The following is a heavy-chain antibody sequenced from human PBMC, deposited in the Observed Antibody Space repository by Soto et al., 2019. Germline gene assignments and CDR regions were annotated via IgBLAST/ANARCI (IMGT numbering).Heavy chain of an antibody. CDR3: ATNGPTMVRGVTEYYYYMDV. CDR2: ISAYNGNT. CDR1: GYTFTSYG. D-gene: IGHD3-10*01. Sequence: ASVKVSCKASGYTFTSYGISWVRQAPGQGLEWMGWISAYNGNTNYAQKLQGRVTMTTDTSRSTAYMELRSLRSDDTAVYYCATNGPTMVRGVTEYYYYMDVWGKGTTVTVSS. J-gene: IGHJ6*03. V-gene: IGHV1-18*01.